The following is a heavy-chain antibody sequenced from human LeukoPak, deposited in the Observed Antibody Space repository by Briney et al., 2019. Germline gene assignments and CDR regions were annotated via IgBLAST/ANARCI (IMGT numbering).Heavy chain of an antibody. CDR3: AREVVGATTNFDY. D-gene: IGHD1-26*01. Sequence: PGGSLRLSCAASGFTFSSYWMSWVRQAPGKGLEWVANIKQDGSEKYYVDSVKGRFTISRDNAKNSLYPQMNSLRAEDTAVYYCAREVVGATTNFDYWGQGTLVTVSS. V-gene: IGHV3-7*01. J-gene: IGHJ4*02. CDR2: IKQDGSEK. CDR1: GFTFSSYW.